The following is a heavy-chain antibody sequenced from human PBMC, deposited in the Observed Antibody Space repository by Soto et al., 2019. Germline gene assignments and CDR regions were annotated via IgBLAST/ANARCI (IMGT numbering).Heavy chain of an antibody. CDR1: GGTFSSYA. CDR3: GNGIAARPHYYYYGMDV. CDR2: IIPIFGTA. V-gene: IGHV1-69*13. Sequence: GASVKVSCKASGGTFSSYAISWVRQAPGQGLEWMGGIIPIFGTANYAQKFQGRVTITADESTSTAYMELSSLRSEDTAVYYCGNGIAARPHYYYYGMDVWGQGTKVTVS. J-gene: IGHJ6*02. D-gene: IGHD6-6*01.